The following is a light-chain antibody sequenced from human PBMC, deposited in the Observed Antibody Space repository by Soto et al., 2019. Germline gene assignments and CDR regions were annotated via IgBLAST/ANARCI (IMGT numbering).Light chain of an antibody. J-gene: IGKJ5*01. Sequence: DIQLTPSPSFLSASVGDRVTITCRASQDINTYLAWYQQKPGKAPKLLIFAASTLQNGVPSRFSGRGSGTEFTVTITSLQPEDFATYYCQQRKSYPITFGQGTRLDIK. CDR1: QDINTY. V-gene: IGKV1-9*01. CDR2: AAS. CDR3: QQRKSYPIT.